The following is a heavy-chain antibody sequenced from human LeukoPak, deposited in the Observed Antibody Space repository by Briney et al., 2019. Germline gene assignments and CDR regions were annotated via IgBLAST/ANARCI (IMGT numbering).Heavy chain of an antibody. CDR1: GYTFTIYS. J-gene: IGHJ4*02. D-gene: IGHD2-2*01. Sequence: ASVTLSFTSSGYTFTIYSISWVRHAPGQGLGWMGWISAYNGNTNYAQKLQGRVTVTTDTSTSTAYMELRSLRSDDTAVYYCARVVVPAAIGEFDYWGQGTLVTVSS. CDR2: ISAYNGNT. V-gene: IGHV1-18*01. CDR3: ARVVVPAAIGEFDY.